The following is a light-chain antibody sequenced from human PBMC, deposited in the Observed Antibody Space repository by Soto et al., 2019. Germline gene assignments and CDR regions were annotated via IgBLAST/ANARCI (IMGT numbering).Light chain of an antibody. CDR1: QSVGTK. Sequence: IVMTQSPATLSVSPGERANLSCRASQSVGTKLAWYQQTPGQAPRLLIYGASNRATGIPARFSGSGSGTDFTLTISSLEPEDFAVYYCQQRSNWPPKTFGQGTKVDI. V-gene: IGKV3-11*01. CDR3: QQRSNWPPKT. J-gene: IGKJ1*01. CDR2: GAS.